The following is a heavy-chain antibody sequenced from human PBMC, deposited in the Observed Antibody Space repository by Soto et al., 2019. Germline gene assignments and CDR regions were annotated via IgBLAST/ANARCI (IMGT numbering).Heavy chain of an antibody. J-gene: IGHJ5*02. CDR2: ISGGGDNT. D-gene: IGHD3-22*01. CDR3: VKSTYHYDTTTFYWFDL. Sequence: GSLRLSCVGSGFTFRSYAMSWVRQAPGKGLEWVSGISGGGDNTYYGSSVQGRFTISRDNFKNTVYLQLNSLRGEDTAVYFCVKSTYHYDTTTFYWFDLWGQGTLVTVSS. CDR1: GFTFRSYA. V-gene: IGHV3-23*01.